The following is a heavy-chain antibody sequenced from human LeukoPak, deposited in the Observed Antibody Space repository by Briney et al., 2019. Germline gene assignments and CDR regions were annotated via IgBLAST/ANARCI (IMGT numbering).Heavy chain of an antibody. CDR3: VRSGGTAFDY. CDR1: SGSISAYS. V-gene: IGHV4-4*07. D-gene: IGHD3-10*01. CDR2: ISTSGST. Sequence: PSETLSLTCTVSSGSISAYSWSWIRQPAGKGLEWIGRISTSGSTNYNPSLKSRVTMSADRSKNQFSLKLSSVTAADTAVYYCVRSGGTAFDYWGQGTLVTVSS. J-gene: IGHJ4*02.